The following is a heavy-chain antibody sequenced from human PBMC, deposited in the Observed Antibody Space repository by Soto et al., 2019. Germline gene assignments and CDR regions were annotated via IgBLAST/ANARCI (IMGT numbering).Heavy chain of an antibody. J-gene: IGHJ5*02. Sequence: GESLKISCKVSGYSFTTNWIAWVRQRPGKGLEWMGSIFPDDSDTRYSPSFQGQVTISVDKAVATAYLQWSSLKASDSAMYYCARLIGSSSWFDLWGQGALVTVSS. CDR2: IFPDDSDT. V-gene: IGHV5-51*01. CDR1: GYSFTTNW. CDR3: ARLIGSSSWFDL. D-gene: IGHD2-2*01.